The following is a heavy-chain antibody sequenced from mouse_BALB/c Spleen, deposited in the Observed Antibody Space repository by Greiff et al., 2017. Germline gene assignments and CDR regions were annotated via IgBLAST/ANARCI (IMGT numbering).Heavy chain of an antibody. Sequence: EVQLVESGGGLVKPGGSLKISCAASGFTFSDYYMYWVRQTPEKRLEWVATISDGGSYTYYPDSVKGRFTISRDNAKNNLYLQMSSLKSEDTAMYYCARDRGFFYYYAMDYWGQGTSVTVSS. CDR1: GFTFSDYY. V-gene: IGHV5-4*02. CDR2: ISDGGSYT. J-gene: IGHJ4*01. D-gene: IGHD3-1*01. CDR3: ARDRGFFYYYAMDY.